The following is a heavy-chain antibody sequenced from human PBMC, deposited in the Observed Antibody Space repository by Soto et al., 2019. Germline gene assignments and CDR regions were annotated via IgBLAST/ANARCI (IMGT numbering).Heavy chain of an antibody. D-gene: IGHD3-22*01. Sequence: GGSLRLSCVGSGFTFSDSVMAWVRQAPGKGLEWLSVMSGDGRTRYALSVTGRFTISRDNSKNTLYLQMRSLRAEDAAAYYCVKWHTSNFDSLPFTGFDFWGQGTLVTVSS. CDR2: MSGDGRT. J-gene: IGHJ4*02. V-gene: IGHV3-23*01. CDR3: VKWHTSNFDSLPFTGFDF. CDR1: GFTFSDSV.